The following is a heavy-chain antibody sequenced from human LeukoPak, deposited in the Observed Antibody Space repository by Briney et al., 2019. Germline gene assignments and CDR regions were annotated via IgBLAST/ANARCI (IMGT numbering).Heavy chain of an antibody. J-gene: IGHJ4*02. CDR2: ISGSGGST. CDR1: GFTFSSYA. D-gene: IGHD3-22*01. V-gene: IGHV3-23*01. Sequence: PGGSLRLSCAASGFTFSSYAMSWVRQAPGKGLEWVSAISGSGGSTYYADSVKGRFTISRDNSKNTLYLQMNSLRAEDTAVYYCAGAYYYDSSKHFDYWGQGTLVTVSS. CDR3: AGAYYYDSSKHFDY.